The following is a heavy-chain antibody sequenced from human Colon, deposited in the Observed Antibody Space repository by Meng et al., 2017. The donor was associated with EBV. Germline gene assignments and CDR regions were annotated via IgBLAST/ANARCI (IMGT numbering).Heavy chain of an antibody. J-gene: IGHJ4*02. CDR2: IHHSGSA. Sequence: QVPLSESGPGLGAPSQPPSFTCTVSGGAMSSGNYYWSWIRQPPGKGLEWIGYIHHSGSAYYNPSLKSRVSISVDTSKNQFSLNLNSMTAADTAVYYCASFDHIPRRNYFDYWGQGTLVTVSS. CDR3: ASFDHIPRRNYFDY. V-gene: IGHV4-30-4*01. CDR1: GGAMSSGNYY. D-gene: IGHD2-21*01.